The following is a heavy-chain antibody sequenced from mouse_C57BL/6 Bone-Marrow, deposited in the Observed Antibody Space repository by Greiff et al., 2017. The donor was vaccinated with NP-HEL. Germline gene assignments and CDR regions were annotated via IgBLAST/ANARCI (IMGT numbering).Heavy chain of an antibody. CDR2: INPNNGGT. CDR3: ARNATTVARRDY. D-gene: IGHD1-1*01. CDR1: GYTFTDYY. Sequence: VQLQQSGPELVKPGASVKISCKASGYTFTDYYMNWVKQSHGQSLEWIGDINPNNGGTSYNKKSKGKATLTVDKSSSTAYMELRSLTSEDSAVYYWARNATTVARRDYWGQGTTLTVSS. J-gene: IGHJ2*01. V-gene: IGHV1-26*01.